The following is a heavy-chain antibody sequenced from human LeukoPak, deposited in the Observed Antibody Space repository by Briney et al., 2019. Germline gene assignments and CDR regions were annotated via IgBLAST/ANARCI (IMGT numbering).Heavy chain of an antibody. V-gene: IGHV3-53*01. Sequence: GGSLRLSCAPSGFTVSSAHMSGVRQAPGKGLEWVSVIYSDGNTNYVDSVKGRFTISRDSSKNTLSLQMNSLRAEDTAVYYCARHTNRGSDYWGQGTLVTVSS. J-gene: IGHJ4*02. CDR1: GFTVSSAH. D-gene: IGHD2-2*01. CDR2: IYSDGNT. CDR3: ARHTNRGSDY.